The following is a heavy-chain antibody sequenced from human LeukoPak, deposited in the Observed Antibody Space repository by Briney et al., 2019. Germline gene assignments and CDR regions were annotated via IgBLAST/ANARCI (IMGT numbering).Heavy chain of an antibody. CDR2: IKQDGSEK. J-gene: IGHJ6*02. V-gene: IGHV3-7*03. CDR3: AKDGYSSSWFSYHYYGMDV. Sequence: PGGSLRLSCAASGFTFSSYWMSWVRQAPGKGLEWVANIKQDGSEKYYVDSVKGRFTISRDNSKNTLYLQMNSLRAEDTAVYYCAKDGYSSSWFSYHYYGMDVWGQGTTVTVSS. CDR1: GFTFSSYW. D-gene: IGHD6-13*01.